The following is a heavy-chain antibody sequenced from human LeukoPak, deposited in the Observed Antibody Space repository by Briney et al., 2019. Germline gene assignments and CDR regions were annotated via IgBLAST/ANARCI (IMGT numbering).Heavy chain of an antibody. CDR1: VFTVSSNY. V-gene: IGHV3-53*01. CDR2: IYSGGST. D-gene: IGHD2-15*01. Sequence: PGGSLRLSCAASVFTVSSNYMSWVRQPPGKGLEWVSVIYSGGSTYYADSVKGRFTISRDKSKNTLSLQMNSLSAEDTAVYYCARGGYSSGGSCYSSIAQFDPWGQGNLVTVSS. CDR3: ARGGYSSGGSCYSSIAQFDP. J-gene: IGHJ5*02.